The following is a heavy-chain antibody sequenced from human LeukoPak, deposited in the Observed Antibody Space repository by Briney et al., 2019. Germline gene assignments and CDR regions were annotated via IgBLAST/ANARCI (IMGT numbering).Heavy chain of an antibody. CDR2: LSAYNGNR. CDR3: ATVPAAITTGDY. Sequence: ASVKVSCKASGYTFTSYGISSVRQAPGQGLEWMGWLSAYNGNRNYAQKLQGRVTITTDTSTSTAYMALRSLRSDDTAVYYCATVPAAITTGDYWGQGTLVTVSS. V-gene: IGHV1-18*01. D-gene: IGHD2-2*01. CDR1: GYTFTSYG. J-gene: IGHJ4*02.